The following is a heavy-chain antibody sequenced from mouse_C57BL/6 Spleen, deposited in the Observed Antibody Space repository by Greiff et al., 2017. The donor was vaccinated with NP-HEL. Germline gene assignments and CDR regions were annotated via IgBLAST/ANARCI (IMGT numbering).Heavy chain of an antibody. CDR2: IDPETGGT. J-gene: IGHJ3*01. CDR3: TRGNDYSLFAY. CDR1: GYTFTDYE. V-gene: IGHV1-15*01. D-gene: IGHD2-4*01. Sequence: VQLQQSGAELVRPGASVTLSCKASGYTFTDYEMHWVKQTPVHGLEWIGAIDPETGGTAYNQKFKGKAILTADKSSSTAYMELRSLTSEDSAVYYCTRGNDYSLFAYWGQGTLVTVSA.